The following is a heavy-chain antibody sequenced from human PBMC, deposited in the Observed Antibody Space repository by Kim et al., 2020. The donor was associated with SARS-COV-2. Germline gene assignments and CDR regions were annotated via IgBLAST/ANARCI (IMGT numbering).Heavy chain of an antibody. D-gene: IGHD3-3*01. J-gene: IGHJ3*02. CDR2: ISSSGSTI. V-gene: IGHV3-48*03. CDR1: GFTFSSYE. CDR3: ARDAGRRITIFGVVISDAFDI. Sequence: GGSLRLSCAASGFTFSSYEMNWVRQAPGKGLEWVSYISSSGSTIYYADSVKGRFTISRDNAKNSLYLQMNSLRAEDTAVYYCARDAGRRITIFGVVISDAFDIWGQGTMVTVSS.